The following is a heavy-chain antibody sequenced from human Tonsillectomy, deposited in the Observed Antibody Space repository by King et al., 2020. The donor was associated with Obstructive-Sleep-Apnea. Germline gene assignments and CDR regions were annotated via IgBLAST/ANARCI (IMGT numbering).Heavy chain of an antibody. Sequence: QLVQSGGGVVQPGGSLRLSCAASGFIFSNYAMHWVRQAPGKGLEWVAFIRYDGSNKYYADSVKGRFTISRDNSKKTLYLQMNSLRTEDTAVYYCAKDTSSVAYWGQGTLVTVSS. CDR1: GFIFSNYA. J-gene: IGHJ4*02. CDR3: AKDTSSVAY. V-gene: IGHV3-30*02. D-gene: IGHD1-1*01. CDR2: IRYDGSNK.